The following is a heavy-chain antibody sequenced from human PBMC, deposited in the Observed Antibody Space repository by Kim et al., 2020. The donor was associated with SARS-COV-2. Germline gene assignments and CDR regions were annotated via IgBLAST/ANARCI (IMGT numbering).Heavy chain of an antibody. J-gene: IGHJ4*02. CDR3: SKGYSGWFFYDY. V-gene: IGHV3-23*01. Sequence: GGSLRLSCEASGFTFSDYALTWVRQAPGKGLEWVSSITASGANTYYTDSAKGRVTISRDDSENTLLLQMSSMRPDDKALYYCSKGYSGWFFYDYWAQVTL. D-gene: IGHD6-19*01. CDR2: ITASGANT. CDR1: GFTFSDYA.